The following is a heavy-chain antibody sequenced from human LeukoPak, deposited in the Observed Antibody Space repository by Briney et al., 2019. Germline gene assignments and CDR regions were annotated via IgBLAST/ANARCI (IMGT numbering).Heavy chain of an antibody. J-gene: IGHJ4*02. D-gene: IGHD3-22*01. CDR3: ARDLSFGSGYCVRLGY. Sequence: SGGSLRLSCAASGFTVSSNYMSWVRQAPGKGLEWVSVIYSGGSTYYADSVKGRFTISRDNSKNTLYLQMNSLRAEDTAVYYCARDLSFGSGYCVRLGYWGQGTLVTVSS. V-gene: IGHV3-53*01. CDR2: IYSGGST. CDR1: GFTVSSNY.